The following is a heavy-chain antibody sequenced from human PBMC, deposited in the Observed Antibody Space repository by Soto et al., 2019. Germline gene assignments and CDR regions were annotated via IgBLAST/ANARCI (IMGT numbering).Heavy chain of an antibody. D-gene: IGHD1-26*01. J-gene: IGHJ6*02. CDR2: ISAYNGNT. V-gene: IGHV1-18*01. CDR1: GYTFTSYG. Sequence: QVQLVQSGAEVKKPGASVKVSCKASGYTFTSYGISWVRQAPGQGLEWMGWISAYNGNTNYAQKLQGRVTMTTDTSTSTAYMELRSLTSDDTAVYYCARDLYSGSHYYYYYGMDVWGQGTTVTVSS. CDR3: ARDLYSGSHYYYYYGMDV.